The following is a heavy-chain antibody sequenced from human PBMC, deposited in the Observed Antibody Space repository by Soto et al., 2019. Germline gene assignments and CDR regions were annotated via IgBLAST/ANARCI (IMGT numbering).Heavy chain of an antibody. CDR2: IKHDGSEK. D-gene: IGHD3-22*01. V-gene: IGHV3-7*03. J-gene: IGHJ4*02. CDR3: ARGGWDYFDIGGYLWFDY. Sequence: QLVESGGGLVQPGGSLRLSCAASGFTFSSSWVTWVRQAPGKGLEWVANIKHDGSEKYYLDSVKGRFTISRDNAKDSLYLQMNSLRVEDTAVYYCARGGWDYFDIGGYLWFDYWGQGTLVTVSS. CDR1: GFTFSSSW.